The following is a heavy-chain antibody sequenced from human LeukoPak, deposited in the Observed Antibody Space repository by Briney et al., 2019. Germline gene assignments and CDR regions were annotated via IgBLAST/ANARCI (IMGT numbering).Heavy chain of an antibody. Sequence: PGGSLRLSCAASGFTFSSYGMHWVRQAPGKGLEWVAVIWYDGSNKYYADSVKGRFTISRDNSRNTLYLQMNSLRAEDTAVYYCARDNPTYGGADYWGQGTLVTVSS. D-gene: IGHD4/OR15-4a*01. CDR2: IWYDGSNK. J-gene: IGHJ4*02. CDR1: GFTFSSYG. CDR3: ARDNPTYGGADY. V-gene: IGHV3-30*19.